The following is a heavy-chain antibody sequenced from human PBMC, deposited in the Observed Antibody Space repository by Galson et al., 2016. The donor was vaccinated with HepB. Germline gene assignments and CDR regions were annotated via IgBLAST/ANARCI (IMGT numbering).Heavy chain of an antibody. D-gene: IGHD6-19*01. CDR2: IHHSGST. J-gene: IGHJ6*02. V-gene: IGHV4-34*01. CDR1: GGSFSGYN. CDR3: ARPRSGPVGGNYYMDV. Sequence: SETLSLTCAVFGGSFSGYNLTWIRQPPGKGLEWIGEIHHSGSTIYNPSLKSRVTLSVDTSKNQLSLSLRSVTAADTAEYYCARPRSGPVGGNYYMDVWGQGTTVTISS.